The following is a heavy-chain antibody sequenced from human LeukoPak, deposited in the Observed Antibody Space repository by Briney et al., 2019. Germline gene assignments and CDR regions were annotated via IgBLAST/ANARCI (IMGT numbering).Heavy chain of an antibody. Sequence: GASVKVSCKASGYTFSSYAMHWVRQAPGQRLEWMGWINAGNGNTKNSQNFQDRVTFTTDTSASIAYMELSSLRSEDTAVYYCARPIGYSSGGFDLWGRGTLVTVSS. CDR3: ARPIGYSSGGFDL. CDR2: INAGNGNT. CDR1: GYTFSSYA. J-gene: IGHJ2*01. V-gene: IGHV1-3*01. D-gene: IGHD2-15*01.